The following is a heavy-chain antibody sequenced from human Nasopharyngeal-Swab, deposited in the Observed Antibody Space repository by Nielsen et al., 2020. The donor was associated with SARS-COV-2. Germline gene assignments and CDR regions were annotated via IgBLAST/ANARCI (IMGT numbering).Heavy chain of an antibody. CDR1: GYTFTDYY. Sequence: ASVKVSCKTSGYTFTDYYIHWVRQVPGQGLEWVGCINPYSGATKYAQKFQGRVTVTRDTSRSTAYIELSRLRSDDTAVYYCARDYYDNYDSDYWGQGTLVTVSS. J-gene: IGHJ4*02. CDR2: INPYSGAT. D-gene: IGHD3-22*01. CDR3: ARDYYDNYDSDY. V-gene: IGHV1-2*02.